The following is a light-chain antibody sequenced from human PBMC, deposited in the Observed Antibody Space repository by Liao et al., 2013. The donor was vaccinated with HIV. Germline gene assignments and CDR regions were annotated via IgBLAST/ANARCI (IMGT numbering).Light chain of an antibody. CDR2: YDR. Sequence: SYELTQPPSVSVSPGQKVSITCSGDKLGHKYASWYQQKPGQAPVLVIYYDRDRPSGIPERFSGSNSGNTATLTISRVEAGDEADYYCQVWDSSSDHFYVFGTGTKVTVL. CDR3: QVWDSSSDHFYV. V-gene: IGLV3-21*04. J-gene: IGLJ1*01. CDR1: KLGHKY.